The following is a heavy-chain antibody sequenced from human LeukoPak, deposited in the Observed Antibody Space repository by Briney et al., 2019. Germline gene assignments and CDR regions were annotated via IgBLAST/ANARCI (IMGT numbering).Heavy chain of an antibody. CDR1: GGSISSGGYY. CDR2: IYYSGST. V-gene: IGHV4-31*03. Sequence: KPSQTLSLTCTVSGGSISSGGYYWSWIRQHPGKGLEWIGYIYYSGSTYYNPSLKSRVTISVDTSKNQFSLKLSSVTAADTAVYYCARLRFDRYYYYGMDVWGQGTTVTVSS. J-gene: IGHJ6*02. CDR3: ARLRFDRYYYYGMDV. D-gene: IGHD3-10*01.